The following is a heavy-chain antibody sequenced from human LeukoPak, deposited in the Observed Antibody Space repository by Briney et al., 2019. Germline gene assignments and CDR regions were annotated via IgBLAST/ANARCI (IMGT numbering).Heavy chain of an antibody. V-gene: IGHV3-53*01. CDR1: GFTVSSNY. CDR2: IYSGGST. Sequence: GSLRLSCAASGFTVSSNYMSWVRQAPGKGLEWVSVIYSGGSTYYADSVKGRFTISRDNSKNTLYLQMNSLRAEDAAVYYCARDHGLSSTVTSKLYYYYMDVWGKGTTVTISS. J-gene: IGHJ6*03. D-gene: IGHD4-17*01. CDR3: ARDHGLSSTVTSKLYYYYMDV.